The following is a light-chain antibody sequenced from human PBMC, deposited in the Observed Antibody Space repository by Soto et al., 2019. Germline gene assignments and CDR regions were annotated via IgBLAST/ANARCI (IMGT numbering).Light chain of an antibody. V-gene: IGKV1-27*01. J-gene: IGKJ2*01. CDR1: QDIIYY. CDR2: SAS. Sequence: DIRMTQSPSSLSAFVGDTVTITCRASQDIIYYLAWYQQKPGKIPKLLIHSASTLQTGVQSRFSGTGSGTVFTLTINTLQPEDVATYYCQQYSSAPNTFGQGSRLEIK. CDR3: QQYSSAPNT.